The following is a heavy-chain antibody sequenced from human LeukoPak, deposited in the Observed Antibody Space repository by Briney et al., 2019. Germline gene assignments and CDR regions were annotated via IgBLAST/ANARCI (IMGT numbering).Heavy chain of an antibody. V-gene: IGHV4-59*12. D-gene: IGHD2-8*01. Sequence: SETLSLTCAVSGGSLTNYFWTWIRQPPGKGLEWIGSMYYTGNTDYNPSLKSRLTMSVDTSKNQFSLKLSSVTAADTAVYFCAKGYTNGVNQEVWLDPWGQGTLVTVSS. CDR3: AKGYTNGVNQEVWLDP. CDR2: MYYTGNT. J-gene: IGHJ5*02. CDR1: GGSLTNYF.